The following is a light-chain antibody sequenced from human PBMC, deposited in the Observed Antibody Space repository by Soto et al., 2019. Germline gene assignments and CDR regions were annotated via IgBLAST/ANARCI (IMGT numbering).Light chain of an antibody. CDR3: QQCYSSPRT. Sequence: DIQMNQSPSTLSAGVGDRVTITCRASQRISTYLNWYQQKPGKAPTLLIYAASSLQSGVPSRFSGGGSGTDFTLTINTLQPEDFATYFCQQCYSSPRTFGQGTKVDIK. CDR2: AAS. V-gene: IGKV1-39*01. J-gene: IGKJ1*01. CDR1: QRISTY.